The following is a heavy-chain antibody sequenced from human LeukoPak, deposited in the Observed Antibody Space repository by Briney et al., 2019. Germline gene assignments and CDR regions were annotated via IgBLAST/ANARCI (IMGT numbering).Heavy chain of an antibody. J-gene: IGHJ4*02. Sequence: GRSLGPSCAASGFTFSSYGMHWVRQAPGKGLEWVAIIWYDGSSKYYADSVKGRFTISRDNSKNTLYLQMNSLRAEDTSVYFCARDRAMASLYYFDYWGQGTLVTVSS. CDR1: GFTFSSYG. V-gene: IGHV3-33*01. CDR2: IWYDGSSK. CDR3: ARDRAMASLYYFDY. D-gene: IGHD5-24*01.